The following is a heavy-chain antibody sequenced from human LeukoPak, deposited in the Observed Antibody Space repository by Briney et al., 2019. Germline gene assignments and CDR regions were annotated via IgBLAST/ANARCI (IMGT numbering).Heavy chain of an antibody. CDR1: GISISSSNSY. J-gene: IGHJ4*02. V-gene: IGHV4-39*01. D-gene: IGHD3/OR15-3a*01. CDR3: ARQTGSGLFTLP. Sequence: SETLSLTCTVSGISISSSNSYWGWIRQPPGKVLEWIGSIYYTGNTYYNASLKSRVTISIDTSKNQISLRLTSVTAADTAMYYCARQTGSGLFTLPGGQGTLVTVSS. CDR2: IYYTGNT.